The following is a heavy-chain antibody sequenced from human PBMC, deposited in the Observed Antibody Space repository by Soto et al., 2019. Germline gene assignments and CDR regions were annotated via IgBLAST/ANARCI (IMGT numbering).Heavy chain of an antibody. CDR1: GFTFSNNG. V-gene: IGHV3-30*18. Sequence: QVHLVESGGGVVQPGRSLGLSCAASGFTFSNNGMHWVRQAPGKGLEWMGVISYEGSEKYYAGSVKGRFTISRDNSKNTLYLQMDTLRAEDTAIYYCVKDKGAAAGFDYWGQGILVTVSS. CDR2: ISYEGSEK. CDR3: VKDKGAAAGFDY. J-gene: IGHJ4*02. D-gene: IGHD6-13*01.